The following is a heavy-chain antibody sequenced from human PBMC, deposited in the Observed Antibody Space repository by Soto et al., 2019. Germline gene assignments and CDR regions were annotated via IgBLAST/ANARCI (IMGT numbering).Heavy chain of an antibody. Sequence: PGGSMRLSCAASGFIFTDACMNWVRQAPGKGLEWVGRIKSKTDGGTTDYAAPVRGRFTISRDDSKNTLYLQMDSLKSEDTAVYYCTTLTDYSIVHWGQGTLVTVSS. CDR1: GFIFTDAC. J-gene: IGHJ5*02. V-gene: IGHV3-15*01. D-gene: IGHD5-12*01. CDR3: TTLTDYSIVH. CDR2: IKSKTDGGTT.